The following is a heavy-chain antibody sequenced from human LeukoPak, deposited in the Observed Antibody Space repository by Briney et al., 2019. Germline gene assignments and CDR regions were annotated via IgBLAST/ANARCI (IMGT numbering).Heavy chain of an antibody. J-gene: IGHJ4*02. Sequence: GGSLRLSCEASGFTFINYAMTWVRQGPGKGLEWVSVIDSSGGGIRYADAVKGRFIVSRDNSKNTVFLQMNSLRAEDTAVYYCAKYRISAPPPRDFDSWGQGTLVTVSS. CDR1: GFTFINYA. V-gene: IGHV3-23*01. D-gene: IGHD6-6*01. CDR3: AKYRISAPPPRDFDS. CDR2: IDSSGGGI.